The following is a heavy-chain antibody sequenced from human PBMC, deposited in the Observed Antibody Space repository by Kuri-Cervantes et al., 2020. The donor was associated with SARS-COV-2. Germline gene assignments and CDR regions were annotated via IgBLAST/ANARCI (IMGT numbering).Heavy chain of an antibody. V-gene: IGHV1-18*01. CDR2: ISAYNGNT. D-gene: IGHD3-3*01. J-gene: IGHJ1*01. CDR3: ARDRLPITIFGVVINFQH. Sequence: ASVKVSCKASGYTFTSYGISWVRQAPGQGLEWMGWISAYNGNTNYAQKLQGRVTMTTDTSTSTAYMELSRLRSDDTAVYYCARDRLPITIFGVVINFQHWGQGTLVTVSS. CDR1: GYTFTSYG.